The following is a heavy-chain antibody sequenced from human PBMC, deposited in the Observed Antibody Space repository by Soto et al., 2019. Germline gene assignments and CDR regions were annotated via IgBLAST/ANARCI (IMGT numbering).Heavy chain of an antibody. J-gene: IGHJ4*02. D-gene: IGHD3-10*01. CDR1: GGSISSGDYY. CDR2: IYYSGST. V-gene: IGHV4-30-4*01. CDR3: ARVGWFGATTIDY. Sequence: QVQLQESGPGLVKPSQTLSLTCTVSGGSISSGDYYWSWIRQPPGKGLEWIGYIYYSGSTYYNPSLKSRVTISVDTSMNQFSLKLRSVTAADTAVYYCARVGWFGATTIDYWGKGPLVTVSS.